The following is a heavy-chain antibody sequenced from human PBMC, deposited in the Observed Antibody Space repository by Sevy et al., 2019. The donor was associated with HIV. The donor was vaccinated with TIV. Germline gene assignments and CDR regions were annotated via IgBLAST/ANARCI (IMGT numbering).Heavy chain of an antibody. CDR1: GFTFDDYA. J-gene: IGHJ6*02. CDR3: AKDKTYSSSRGYYYYGMDV. CDR2: ISWNSGSI. Sequence: GGSLRLSCAASGFTFDDYAMHWVRQAPGKGLKWVSGISWNSGSIGYADSVKGRFTISRDNAKNSLYLQMNSLRAEDTALYYCAKDKTYSSSRGYYYYGMDVWGQWTTVTVSS. V-gene: IGHV3-9*01. D-gene: IGHD6-6*01.